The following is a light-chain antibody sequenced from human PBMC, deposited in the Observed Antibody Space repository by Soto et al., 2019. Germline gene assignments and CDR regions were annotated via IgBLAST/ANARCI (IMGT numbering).Light chain of an antibody. CDR2: GAS. CDR1: QSVSSN. CDR3: QQYNNWPTP. Sequence: DIVMTQSPATLSVSPGERATLSCRASQSVSSNLAWYQQKPGQAPRLLIYGASTRATGIPARFRGSGSGTEFTLTISSLQSEDFAVYYCQQYNNWPTPFGQGTKLEIK. V-gene: IGKV3-15*01. J-gene: IGKJ2*01.